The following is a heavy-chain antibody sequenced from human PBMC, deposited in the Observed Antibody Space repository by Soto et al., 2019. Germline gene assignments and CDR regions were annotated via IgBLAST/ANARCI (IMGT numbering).Heavy chain of an antibody. CDR1: GFSVSSNS. CDR3: ARDREAVADFGY. CDR2: IYSGGST. V-gene: IGHV3-66*01. J-gene: IGHJ4*02. Sequence: EVQLVESGGGLVQPGGSLRLSCAASGFSVSSNSMSWVRQAPGKGLLEWVSIIYSGGSTYYADSVKGRFTISRDISKNTVYLQMNNLIAEDTAVYYCARDREAVADFGYWGQGTLVTVS. D-gene: IGHD6-19*01.